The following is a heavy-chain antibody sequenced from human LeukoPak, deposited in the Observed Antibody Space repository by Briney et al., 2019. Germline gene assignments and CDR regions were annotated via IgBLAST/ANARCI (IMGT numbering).Heavy chain of an antibody. J-gene: IGHJ4*02. CDR2: ISGSGGTT. CDR1: GFTFSTYV. V-gene: IGHV3-23*01. CDR3: AKYSRPPSIDY. D-gene: IGHD6-13*01. Sequence: GGSLRLSCAASGFTFSTYVMTWVRQAPGKGLGWVSAISGSGGTTYYADSVKGRFTISRDNSKNTLYLQMNSLRAEDTAVYYCAKYSRPPSIDYWGQGSLVTVSS.